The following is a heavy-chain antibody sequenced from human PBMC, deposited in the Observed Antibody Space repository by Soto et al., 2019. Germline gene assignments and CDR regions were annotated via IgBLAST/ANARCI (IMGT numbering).Heavy chain of an antibody. CDR1: GGSMIAYY. D-gene: IGHD6-13*01. CDR2: TYYSGST. CDR3: ARVRGTAGKRYFDY. Sequence: QVQLQESGPRLVKPSETLSLTCTVSGGSMIAYYWNWMRQPPGKGLQWIGYTYYSGSTTYNPSLKSRVTISVDSSNIQFSLKLDSVTPADTAVYYCARVRGTAGKRYFDYWGPGTLVTVSS. J-gene: IGHJ4*02. V-gene: IGHV4-59*01.